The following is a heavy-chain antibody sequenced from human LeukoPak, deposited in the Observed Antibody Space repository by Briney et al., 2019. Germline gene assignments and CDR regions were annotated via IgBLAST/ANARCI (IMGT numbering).Heavy chain of an antibody. CDR2: IYYSGST. D-gene: IGHD2-8*01. J-gene: IGHJ5*02. CDR1: GGSISSGDYY. CDR3: ARGLIPRTNWFDP. Sequence: SETLSLTCTVSGGSISSGDYYWSWIRQPPGKGLEWIGYIYYSGSTYYNPSLKSRVTISVDTSKNQFSLKLSSVTAADTAVYYCARGLIPRTNWFDPWGQGTLVTVSS. V-gene: IGHV4-30-4*01.